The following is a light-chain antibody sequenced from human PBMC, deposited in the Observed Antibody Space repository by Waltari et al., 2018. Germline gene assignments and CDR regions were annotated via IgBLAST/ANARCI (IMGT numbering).Light chain of an antibody. J-gene: IGLJ7*01. V-gene: IGLV1-36*01. CDR2: FND. Sequence: QSVLTQPPSASEAASKSVTISCSGSSSNIGSNGVSWYQHLPETAPKLLIYFNDGRPSGVSDRFSGSKSGTSASLAISGLQTEDEADYYCAAWDDSLNGDFFGGGTRLTVL. CDR3: AAWDDSLNGDF. CDR1: SSNIGSNG.